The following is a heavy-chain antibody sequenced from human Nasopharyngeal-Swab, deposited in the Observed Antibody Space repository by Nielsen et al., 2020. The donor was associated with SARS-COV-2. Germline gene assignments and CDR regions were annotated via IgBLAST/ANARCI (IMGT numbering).Heavy chain of an antibody. Sequence: GESLKISCTASGFTFSNFDMHWVRQRPGKGLEWVSGIGTAGNPYPPGSVKGQFTISRENANNSLYLQMDSLRAGDTAVYYCARRGVSNGFDMWGQGTMVTVS. CDR1: GFTFSNFD. J-gene: IGHJ3*02. CDR3: ARRGVSNGFDM. V-gene: IGHV3-13*05. CDR2: IGTAGNP. D-gene: IGHD3-10*01.